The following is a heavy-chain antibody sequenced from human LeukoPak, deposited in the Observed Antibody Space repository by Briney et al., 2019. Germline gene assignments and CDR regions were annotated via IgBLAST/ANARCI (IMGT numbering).Heavy chain of an antibody. Sequence: ASVKVSCKASGYTFTSYYMHWVRQAPGQGLEWMGIINPSGGSTSYAQKFQGRVTMTRDTSTSTVYRELSSLRSEDTAVYYCAREGGYCSGGSCSGSAFDIWGQGTMVTVSS. CDR2: INPSGGST. J-gene: IGHJ3*02. CDR3: AREGGYCSGGSCSGSAFDI. V-gene: IGHV1-46*03. CDR1: GYTFTSYY. D-gene: IGHD2-15*01.